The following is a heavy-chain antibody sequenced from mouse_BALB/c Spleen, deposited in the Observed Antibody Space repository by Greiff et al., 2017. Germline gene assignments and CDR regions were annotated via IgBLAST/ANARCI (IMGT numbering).Heavy chain of an antibody. CDR3: ASRYDGYAMDY. V-gene: IGHV1-77*01. D-gene: IGHD2-14*01. CDR2: IYPGSGNT. J-gene: IGHJ4*01. CDR1: GYTFTDYY. Sequence: VQLQQSGAELARPGASVKLSCKASGYTFTDYYINWVKQRTGQGLEWIGEIYPGSGNTYYNEKFKGKATLTADKSSSTAYMQLSSLTSEDSAVYFCASRYDGYAMDYWGQGTSVTVSS.